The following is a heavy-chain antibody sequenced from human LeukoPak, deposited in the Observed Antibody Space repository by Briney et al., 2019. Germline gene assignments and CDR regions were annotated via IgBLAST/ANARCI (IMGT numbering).Heavy chain of an antibody. J-gene: IGHJ4*02. V-gene: IGHV1-69*13. CDR1: GGTFSSYA. CDR3: ASCGGDCYLAMVYFDY. CDR2: IIPIFGTA. D-gene: IGHD2-21*02. Sequence: SVKVSCKASGGTFSSYAISWVRQAPGQGLEWMGGIIPIFGTASYAQKFQGRVTITADESTSTAYMELSSLRSEDTAVYYCASCGGDCYLAMVYFDYWGQGTLVTVSS.